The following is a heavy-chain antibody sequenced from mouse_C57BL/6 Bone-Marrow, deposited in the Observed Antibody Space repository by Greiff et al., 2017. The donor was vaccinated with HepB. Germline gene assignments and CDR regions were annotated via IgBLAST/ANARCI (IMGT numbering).Heavy chain of an antibody. V-gene: IGHV1-53*01. D-gene: IGHD1-1*01. Sequence: VQLQQPGTELVKPGASVKLSCKASGYTFTSYWMHWVKQRPGQGLEWIGNINPSNGVTNYNEKFKSKATLTVDKSSSTAYMQLSSLTSEDSAVYYCARGGNTTVEDPHYFDYWGQGTTLTVSS. J-gene: IGHJ2*01. CDR2: INPSNGVT. CDR3: ARGGNTTVEDPHYFDY. CDR1: GYTFTSYW.